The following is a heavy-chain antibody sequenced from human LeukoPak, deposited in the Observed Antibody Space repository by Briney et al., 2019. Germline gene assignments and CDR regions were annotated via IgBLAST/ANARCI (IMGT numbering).Heavy chain of an antibody. CDR3: ARLGAVFGELFWFDP. J-gene: IGHJ5*02. D-gene: IGHD3-10*02. CDR2: IYPGDPDT. Sequence: GESLKISCKGSGYSFTSYWIGSVRQMPGKGLEWMGLIYPGDPDTRYSPTLQGQVTISDDKSISTAYLQGSSLKASDTAMYYCARLGAVFGELFWFDPWGQGTLVTVSS. V-gene: IGHV5-51*01. CDR1: GYSFTSYW.